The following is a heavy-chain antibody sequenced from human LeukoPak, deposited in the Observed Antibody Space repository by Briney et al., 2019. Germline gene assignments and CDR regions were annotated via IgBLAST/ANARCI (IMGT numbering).Heavy chain of an antibody. Sequence: PSETLSLTCAVYGGSFSGYYWSWIRQPPGKGLEWIGEINHSGSTNYNPPLKSRVTISVDTSKNQFSLKLCSVTAADTAVYYCARRKNLILRILKGVISWFDPWGQGTLVTVSS. CDR2: INHSGST. D-gene: IGHD3-16*01. V-gene: IGHV4-34*01. J-gene: IGHJ5*02. CDR3: ARRKNLILRILKGVISWFDP. CDR1: GGSFSGYY.